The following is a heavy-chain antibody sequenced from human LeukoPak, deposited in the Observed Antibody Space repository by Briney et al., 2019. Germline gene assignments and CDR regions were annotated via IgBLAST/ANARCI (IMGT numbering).Heavy chain of an antibody. CDR3: ATRPRGSGYPILWPTRPLDY. Sequence: ASVKVSCKVSGYTLTELSMHWVRQAPGKGLEWMGGFDPEDGETIYAQKFQGRVTMTEDTSTDTAYMELSSLRSEDTAVYYCATRPRGSGYPILWPTRPLDYWGQGTLVTVSS. D-gene: IGHD3-3*01. CDR1: GYTLTELS. V-gene: IGHV1-24*01. J-gene: IGHJ4*02. CDR2: FDPEDGET.